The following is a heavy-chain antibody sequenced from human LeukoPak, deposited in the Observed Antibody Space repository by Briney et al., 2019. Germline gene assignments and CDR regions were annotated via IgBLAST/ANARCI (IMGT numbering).Heavy chain of an antibody. CDR2: ISSDGSNK. CDR1: GFTFSGYT. Sequence: GGSLRLSCVASGFTFSGYTMHWVRQIPGKGRYWVADISSDGSNKYYTDSVKGRFTISRDNSKNTLFLQMNSLRTEDTAVYYCASGSTGTTGVFDYWGQGTLVTVSS. V-gene: IGHV3-30*04. D-gene: IGHD1-1*01. J-gene: IGHJ4*02. CDR3: ASGSTGTTGVFDY.